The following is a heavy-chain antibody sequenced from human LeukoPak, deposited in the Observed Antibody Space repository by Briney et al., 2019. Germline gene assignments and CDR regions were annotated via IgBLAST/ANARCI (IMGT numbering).Heavy chain of an antibody. CDR2: IIPIFGTA. D-gene: IGHD6-19*01. Sequence: GSSVKVSCKASGGTVSSYAISWVRQAPGQGLEWMGGIIPIFGTANYAQKFQGRVTITADKSTSTAYMELSSLRSEDTAVYYCARRGHSSGWYYFDYWGRGTLVTVSS. CDR1: GGTVSSYA. CDR3: ARRGHSSGWYYFDY. V-gene: IGHV1-69*06. J-gene: IGHJ4*02.